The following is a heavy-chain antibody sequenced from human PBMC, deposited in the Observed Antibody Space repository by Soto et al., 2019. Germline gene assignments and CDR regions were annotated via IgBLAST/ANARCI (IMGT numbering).Heavy chain of an antibody. CDR1: GGSFSGYY. Sequence: QVQLQQWGAGLLKPSETLSLTCAVYGGSFSGYYWSWIRQPPGKGLEWIGEINHSGSTNYNPSLKSRVTISVDTSKNQFSLKLSSVTAADTAVYYCARSRAPHLTKYYFDYWGQGTLVTVSS. CDR3: ARSRAPHLTKYYFDY. CDR2: INHSGST. D-gene: IGHD4-4*01. V-gene: IGHV4-34*01. J-gene: IGHJ4*02.